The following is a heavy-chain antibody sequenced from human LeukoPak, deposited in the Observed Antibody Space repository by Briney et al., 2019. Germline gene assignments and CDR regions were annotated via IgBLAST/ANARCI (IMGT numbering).Heavy chain of an antibody. CDR3: ARLGCSNSHYDY. J-gene: IGHJ4*02. CDR2: LSHSGAT. Sequence: XCSXSXXSXTSVSYWAWIRPAPEKGLEWIGSLSHSGATYYNPSLTSRLSTSVDTSNNRFSLTLRSVTAADTAVYYCARLGCSNSHYDYWGAGTLVTVSS. V-gene: IGHV4-38-2*02. D-gene: IGHD2/OR15-2a*01. CDR1: XXSXTSVSY.